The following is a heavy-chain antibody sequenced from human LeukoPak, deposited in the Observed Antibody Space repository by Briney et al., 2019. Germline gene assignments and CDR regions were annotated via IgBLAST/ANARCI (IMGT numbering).Heavy chain of an antibody. J-gene: IGHJ4*02. V-gene: IGHV3-23*01. CDR2: ISGSGGST. CDR3: ARGAHSGSYQYYFDY. D-gene: IGHD1-26*01. CDR1: GFTFSSYA. Sequence: PGGSLRLSCAASGFTFSSYAMSWVRQAPGKGLEWVSAISGSGGSTYYADSVKGRFTISRDNSKNTLYLQMNSLRAEDTAVYYCARGAHSGSYQYYFDYWGQGTLVTVSS.